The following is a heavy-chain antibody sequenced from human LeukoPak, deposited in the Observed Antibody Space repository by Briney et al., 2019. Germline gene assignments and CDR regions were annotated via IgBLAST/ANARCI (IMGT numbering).Heavy chain of an antibody. D-gene: IGHD1-1*01. V-gene: IGHV4-4*07. CDR3: AREGTTGTADWFDP. J-gene: IGHJ5*02. CDR1: GGSISSYY. CDR2: IYTSGST. Sequence: PSETLSLTCTVSGGSISSYYWSWIRQPAEKGLEWIGRIYTSGSTNYNPSLKGRVTMSVDTSKNQFSLKLSSVTAADTAVYYCAREGTTGTADWFDPWGQGTLVTVSS.